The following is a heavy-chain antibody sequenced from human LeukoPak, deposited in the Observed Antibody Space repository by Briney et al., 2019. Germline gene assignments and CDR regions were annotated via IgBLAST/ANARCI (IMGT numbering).Heavy chain of an antibody. D-gene: IGHD1-26*01. V-gene: IGHV3-21*01. CDR1: GFTFSSYS. CDR2: ISSSSSYI. CDR3: ARDGSGIVGAADLDY. Sequence: GGSLRLSCAASGFTFSSYSMNWVRQAPGKGLEWVSSISSSSSYIYYADSVKGRFTISRDNAKNSLYLQMNSLRAEDTAVYYCARDGSGIVGAADLDYWGQGTLVTVSS. J-gene: IGHJ4*02.